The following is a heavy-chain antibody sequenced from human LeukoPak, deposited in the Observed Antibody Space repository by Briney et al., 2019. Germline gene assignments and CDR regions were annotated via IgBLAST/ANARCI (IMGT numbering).Heavy chain of an antibody. CDR3: ATDSPETAAFDY. CDR2: ISYDGRNE. D-gene: IGHD1-1*01. J-gene: IGHJ4*02. CDR1: GFTFSRYN. Sequence: GGSLRLSCAASGFTFSRYNIHWVRQAPGKGLEWLAVISYDGRNEYYADSVKGRFTISRDNAKYTLHLQMNSLRAEDTAVYYCATDSPETAAFDYWGQGTLVTVSS. V-gene: IGHV3-30*03.